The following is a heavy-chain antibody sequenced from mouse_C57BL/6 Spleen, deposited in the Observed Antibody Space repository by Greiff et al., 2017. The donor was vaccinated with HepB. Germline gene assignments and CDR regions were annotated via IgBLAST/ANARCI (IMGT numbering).Heavy chain of an antibody. D-gene: IGHD1-1*01. CDR1: GFTFSDYG. Sequence: EVQLQESGGGLVKPGGSLKLSCAASGFTFSDYGMHWVRQAPEKGLEWVAYISSGSSTIYYADTVKGRFTISRDNAKNTLFLQMTSLRSEDTAMYYCARGSNYYGSSSYFDVWGTGTTVTVSS. V-gene: IGHV5-17*01. J-gene: IGHJ1*03. CDR3: ARGSNYYGSSSYFDV. CDR2: ISSGSSTI.